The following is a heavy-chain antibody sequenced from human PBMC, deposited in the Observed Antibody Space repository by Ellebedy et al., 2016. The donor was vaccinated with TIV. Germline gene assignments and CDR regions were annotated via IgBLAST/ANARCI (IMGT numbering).Heavy chain of an antibody. Sequence: GESLKISXKGSGYSFTSYWLGWVRQMPGKGLEWMGLIYPRDSNTTYTTSFRGHVTISADTSITTAYLEWSSLKASDTAMYYCASGVYYYDNSGYPFWGQGTLVTVSS. V-gene: IGHV5-51*01. D-gene: IGHD3-22*01. CDR2: IYPRDSNT. CDR1: GYSFTSYW. CDR3: ASGVYYYDNSGYPF. J-gene: IGHJ4*02.